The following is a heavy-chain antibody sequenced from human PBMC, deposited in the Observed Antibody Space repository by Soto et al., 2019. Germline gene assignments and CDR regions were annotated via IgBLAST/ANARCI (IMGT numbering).Heavy chain of an antibody. D-gene: IGHD4-17*01. CDR3: AGGMTTVTTGYDFDY. V-gene: IGHV3-30-3*01. CDR2: ISYDGSNK. CDR1: GFTFSSYS. Sequence: QVQLVESGGGVVQPGRSLRLSCAASGFTFSSYSMHWVRQAPGKGLEWVALISYDGSNKYYADSVKGRFTISRDKSKNTLSLQLNSLRAEDTAVYYCAGGMTTVTTGYDFDYWGQGTLVTVSS. J-gene: IGHJ4*02.